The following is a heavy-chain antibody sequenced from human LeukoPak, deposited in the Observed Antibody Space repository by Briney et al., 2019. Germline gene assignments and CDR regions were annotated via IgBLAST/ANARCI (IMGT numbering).Heavy chain of an antibody. J-gene: IGHJ4*02. CDR2: ISSSSSYI. CDR1: GFTFSSYS. Sequence: GGPLRLSCAASGFTFSSYSMTRVRQAPGKGLEWVSSISSSSSYIYYADSVKGRFTISRDNAKNSLYLQMNSLRAEDTAVYYCARGEQWLVHFDYWGQGTLVTVSS. V-gene: IGHV3-21*01. D-gene: IGHD6-19*01. CDR3: ARGEQWLVHFDY.